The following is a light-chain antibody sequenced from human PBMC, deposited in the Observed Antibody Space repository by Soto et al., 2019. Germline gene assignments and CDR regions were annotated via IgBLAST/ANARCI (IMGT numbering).Light chain of an antibody. V-gene: IGLV2-14*01. J-gene: IGLJ2*01. CDR3: SSYTRYTPVV. CDR2: EVS. CDR1: SSDVGGYNY. Sequence: QSVLTQPASVSGSPAQAITISCSGTSSDVGGYNYVSWYQQHPGKAPKLMIYEVSNRPSGVSNRFSGSKSGNTASLTISGLQAEDEADYYCSSYTRYTPVVFGGGTKVTVL.